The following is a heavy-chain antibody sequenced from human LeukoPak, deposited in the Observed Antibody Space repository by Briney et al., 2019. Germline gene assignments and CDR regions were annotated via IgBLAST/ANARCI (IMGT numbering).Heavy chain of an antibody. CDR3: ARAIAAAGGVDY. V-gene: IGHV4-59*01. J-gene: IGHJ4*02. CDR1: GFTFSSYA. Sequence: PGGSLRLSCAASGFTFSSYAMSWIRQPPGKGLEWIGYIYYSGSTNYNPSLKSRVTISVDTSKNQFSLKLSSVTAADTAVYYCARAIAAAGGVDYWGQGTLVTVSS. CDR2: IYYSGST. D-gene: IGHD6-13*01.